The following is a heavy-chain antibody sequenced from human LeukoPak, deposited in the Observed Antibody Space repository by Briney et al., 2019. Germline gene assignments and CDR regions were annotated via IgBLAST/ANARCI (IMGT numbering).Heavy chain of an antibody. V-gene: IGHV5-51*01. CDR2: IYPGDSDT. Sequence: GESLKISCKGSGYSFTSYWIGWVRQMPGKGLEWMGIIYPGDSDTRYSPSFQGQVTISADKSISTAYLQWSSLKASDTAMYYCARRPYDSPESKTPFDYWGQGTLVTVSS. D-gene: IGHD3-22*01. J-gene: IGHJ4*02. CDR1: GYSFTSYW. CDR3: ARRPYDSPESKTPFDY.